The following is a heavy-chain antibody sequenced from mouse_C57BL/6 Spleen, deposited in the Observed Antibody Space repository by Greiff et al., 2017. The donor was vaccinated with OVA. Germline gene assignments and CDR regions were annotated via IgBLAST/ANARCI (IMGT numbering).Heavy chain of an antibody. Sequence: VKLQQSGAELARPGASVKLSCKASGYTFTSYGISWVKQRTGQGLEWIGEIYPRSGNTYYNEKFKGKATLTADKSSSTAYMELRSLTSEDSAVYFCARSHYGSSYGYFDVWGTGTTVTVSS. CDR3: ARSHYGSSYGYFDV. J-gene: IGHJ1*03. D-gene: IGHD1-1*01. V-gene: IGHV1-81*01. CDR1: GYTFTSYG. CDR2: IYPRSGNT.